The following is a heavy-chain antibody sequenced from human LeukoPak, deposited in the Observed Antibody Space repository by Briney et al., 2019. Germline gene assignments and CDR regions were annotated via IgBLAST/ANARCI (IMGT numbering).Heavy chain of an antibody. V-gene: IGHV4-59*01. CDR1: GGSISSYY. CDR2: FYYSGST. CDR3: ARQRDSSSSPRRAFDI. J-gene: IGHJ3*02. D-gene: IGHD6-6*01. Sequence: SETLSLTCTVSGGSISSYYWSWIRQPPGTGLEYLGYFYYSGSTNYNPSLKSRVAISVDASKNQFSLKPSSVTAADTAVYYCARQRDSSSSPRRAFDIWGQGTMVTVSS.